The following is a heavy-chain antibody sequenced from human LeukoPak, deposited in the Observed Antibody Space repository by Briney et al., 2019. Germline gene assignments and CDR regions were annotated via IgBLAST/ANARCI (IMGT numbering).Heavy chain of an antibody. J-gene: IGHJ4*02. D-gene: IGHD3-3*01. Sequence: GGSLRLSCAASGFTFSSYGMHWVRQAPGKGLEWVAFIRYDGSNKYYADSVKGRFTISRDNSKNTLYLQMNSLRAEDTAVYYCANSPDYDFWLGVWRDYWGQGTLVTVSS. V-gene: IGHV3-30*02. CDR2: IRYDGSNK. CDR3: ANSPDYDFWLGVWRDY. CDR1: GFTFSSYG.